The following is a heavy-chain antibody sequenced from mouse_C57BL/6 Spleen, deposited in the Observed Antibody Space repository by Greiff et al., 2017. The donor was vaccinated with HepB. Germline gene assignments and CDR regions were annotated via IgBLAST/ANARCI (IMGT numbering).Heavy chain of an antibody. J-gene: IGHJ4*01. CDR2: IYPGSGST. CDR3: AIHYYGSSYRAMDY. Sequence: QVQLQQSGAELVKPGASVKMSCKASGYTFTSYWITWVKQRPGQGLEWIGDIYPGSGSTNYNEKFKSKATLTVDTSSSTAYMQLSSLTSEDSAVYYCAIHYYGSSYRAMDYWGQGTSVTVSS. CDR1: GYTFTSYW. D-gene: IGHD1-1*01. V-gene: IGHV1-55*01.